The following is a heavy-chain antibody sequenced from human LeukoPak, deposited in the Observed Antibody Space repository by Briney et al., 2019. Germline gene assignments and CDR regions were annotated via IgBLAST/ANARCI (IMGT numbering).Heavy chain of an antibody. D-gene: IGHD3-22*01. CDR1: GFTFSSYA. Sequence: GGSLRLSCAASGFTFSSYAMNWVRQAPGKGLEWVSAISGSGGSTYYADSVKGRFTISRDNSKNTLYLQVNSLRAEDTAVYYCARDLSLGSSGCYYVQDWFDPWGQGTLVTVSS. CDR3: ARDLSLGSSGCYYVQDWFDP. V-gene: IGHV3-23*01. J-gene: IGHJ5*02. CDR2: ISGSGGST.